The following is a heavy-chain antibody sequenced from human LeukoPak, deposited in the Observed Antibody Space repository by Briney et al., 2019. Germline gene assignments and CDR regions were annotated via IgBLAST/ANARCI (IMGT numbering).Heavy chain of an antibody. CDR1: GFXFSSYN. CDR3: AREELTY. D-gene: IGHD1-26*01. V-gene: IGHV3-21*01. Sequence: GGSLRLSCAASGFXFSSYNMNWVRQIPGKGLEWVSSISTSSDYIYYADSVKGRFTISRDNAKNSLYLQMNSLRAEDTAVYYCAREELTYWGQGTLVTVSS. CDR2: ISTSSDYI. J-gene: IGHJ4*02.